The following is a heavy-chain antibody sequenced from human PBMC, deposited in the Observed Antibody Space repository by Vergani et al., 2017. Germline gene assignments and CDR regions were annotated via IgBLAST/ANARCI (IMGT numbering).Heavy chain of an antibody. D-gene: IGHD1-7*01. CDR1: GYTFTSYY. J-gene: IGHJ6*02. Sequence: QVQLVQSGAEVKKPGSSVKVSCQASGYTFTSYYMHWVRQAPGQGLEWMVIINPSGGSTSYAQKFQGRVTMTRDTSTSSVYMELSSLRSEDTAVYYCAGATTEGGGELELRYYYYYYGMDVWGQGTTVTVSS. CDR3: AGATTEGGGELELRYYYYYYGMDV. CDR2: INPSGGST. V-gene: IGHV1-46*01.